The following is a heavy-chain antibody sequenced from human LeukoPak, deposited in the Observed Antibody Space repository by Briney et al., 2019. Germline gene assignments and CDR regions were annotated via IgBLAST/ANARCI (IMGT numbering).Heavy chain of an antibody. CDR3: ARGPDYYDIYAFDI. V-gene: IGHV4-34*01. J-gene: IGHJ3*02. D-gene: IGHD3-22*01. CDR2: INHSGST. CDR1: GGSFSGYY. Sequence: SETLSLTCAVYGGSFSGYYWSWIRQPPGKGLEWIGEINHSGSTNYNPSLKSRVTISVDTSKNQFSLKLSSVTAADTAVYYCARGPDYYDIYAFDIWGQGTMVTVSS.